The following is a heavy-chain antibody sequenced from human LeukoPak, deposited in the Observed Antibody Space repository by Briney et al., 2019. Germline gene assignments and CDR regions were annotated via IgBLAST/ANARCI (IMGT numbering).Heavy chain of an antibody. Sequence: PGGSLRLSCAASGFTFSNYGIHSGRQAPGKGLEWVTFIQTDGNTKYYADSVRGRFTISRDNSKNAVSLQMNSLRAEDTAVYYCAREESSLVLGGLAYWGQGTLVTVSS. CDR1: GFTFSNYG. D-gene: IGHD6-13*01. CDR2: IQTDGNTK. CDR3: AREESSLVLGGLAY. V-gene: IGHV3-30*02. J-gene: IGHJ4*02.